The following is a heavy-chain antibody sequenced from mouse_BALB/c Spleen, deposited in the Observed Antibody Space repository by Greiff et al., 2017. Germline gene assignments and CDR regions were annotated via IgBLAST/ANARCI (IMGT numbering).Heavy chain of an antibody. CDR1: GYTFTSYY. V-gene: IGHV1S81*02. Sequence: QVQLQQPGAELVKPGASVKLSCKASGYTFTSYYMYWVKQRPGQGLEWIGGINPSNGGTNFNEKFKSKATLTVDKSSSTAYMQLSSLTSEDSAVYYCARSNYGSSPYWYFDVWGAGTTVTVSS. J-gene: IGHJ1*01. D-gene: IGHD1-1*01. CDR2: INPSNGGT. CDR3: ARSNYGSSPYWYFDV.